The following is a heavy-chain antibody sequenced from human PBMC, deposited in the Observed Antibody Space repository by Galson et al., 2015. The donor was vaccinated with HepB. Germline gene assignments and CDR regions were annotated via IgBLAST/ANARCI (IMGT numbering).Heavy chain of an antibody. CDR1: GYTFTSYG. CDR3: ANTMVRGARIAGTWEWFDP. Sequence: SVKVSCKASGYTFTSYGISWVRQAPGQGLEWMGWISAYNGNTNYAQKLQGRVTMTTDTSTSTAYMELRSLRSDDTAVYYCANTMVRGARIAGTWEWFDPWGQGTLVTVSS. J-gene: IGHJ5*02. CDR2: ISAYNGNT. D-gene: IGHD3-10*01. V-gene: IGHV1-18*04.